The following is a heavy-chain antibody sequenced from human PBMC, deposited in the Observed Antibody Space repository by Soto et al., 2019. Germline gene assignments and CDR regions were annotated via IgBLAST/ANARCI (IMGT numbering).Heavy chain of an antibody. J-gene: IGHJ4*02. CDR3: ARLPRTQSGYYTFYFDN. CDR2: ISAHTGNK. D-gene: IGHD3-3*01. V-gene: IGHV1-18*04. CDR1: GYTFTTHS. Sequence: GASXKVSCKASGYTFTTHSSIWVRQAPGQWLEWMGWISAHTGNKFYAQSLQGRLTMTTDASTNTAYMELRRLRSDDTAVYYCARLPRTQSGYYTFYFDNWGQGTPVTVSS.